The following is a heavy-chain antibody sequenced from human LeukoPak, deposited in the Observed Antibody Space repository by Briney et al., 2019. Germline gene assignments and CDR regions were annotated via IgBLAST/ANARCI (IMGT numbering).Heavy chain of an antibody. V-gene: IGHV1-2*02. CDR1: GYTFTDYY. J-gene: IGHJ4*02. D-gene: IGHD3-10*01. Sequence: ASVKVSCKASGYTFTDYYTHWVRQAPGHGLEWMGWIYPDSGGTNSAQKFQSRVTMTRDTSISTAYMGLSRLTSDDTAVYYCARGRSDYYLDSWGQGTLVTVSS. CDR3: ARGRSDYYLDS. CDR2: IYPDSGGT.